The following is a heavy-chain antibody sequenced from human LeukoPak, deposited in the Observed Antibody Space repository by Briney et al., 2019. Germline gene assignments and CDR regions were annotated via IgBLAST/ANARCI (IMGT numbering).Heavy chain of an antibody. CDR1: GGSISSGGYS. CDR3: ARSSSGGTFFDY. J-gene: IGHJ4*02. V-gene: IGHV4-30-2*01. CDR2: IYRSGST. Sequence: SETLSLTCAVSGGSISSGGYSWSWIRQPPGKGLEWIGYIYRSGSTYYNPSLKSRVTISVDRSKNQFSLKLSSVTAADTAVYYCARSSSGGTFFDYWGQGTLVTVSS. D-gene: IGHD2-15*01.